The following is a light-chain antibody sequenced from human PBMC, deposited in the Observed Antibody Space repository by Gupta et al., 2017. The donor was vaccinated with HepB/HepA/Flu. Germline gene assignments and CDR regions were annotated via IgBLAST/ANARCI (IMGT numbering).Light chain of an antibody. Sequence: EIVMTQSPATLPVSPGERATLSCRTSQNVSNNLAWYQLKPGLAPRLLIYGASTRATGIPARFSGSGSGTEFTLTISSLQSEDFAVYYCQQYNDWPPITFGQGTLMEIK. CDR2: GAS. CDR3: QQYNDWPPIT. J-gene: IGKJ5*01. V-gene: IGKV3-15*01. CDR1: QNVSNN.